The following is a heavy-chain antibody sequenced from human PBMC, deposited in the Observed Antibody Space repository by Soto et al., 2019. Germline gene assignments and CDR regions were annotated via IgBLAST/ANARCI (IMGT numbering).Heavy chain of an antibody. J-gene: IGHJ5*02. D-gene: IGHD2-2*01. CDR2: INPNSGGT. Sequence: QVQLVQSGAEVKKPGASVKVSCKASGYTFTGYYMHWVRQAPGQGIEWMGWINPNSGGTNYAQKFQGWVTMTRDTSISTAYMELSRLRSDDTAVYYCARAGYCSSTSCYYNWFDPWGQGTLVTVSS. V-gene: IGHV1-2*04. CDR3: ARAGYCSSTSCYYNWFDP. CDR1: GYTFTGYY.